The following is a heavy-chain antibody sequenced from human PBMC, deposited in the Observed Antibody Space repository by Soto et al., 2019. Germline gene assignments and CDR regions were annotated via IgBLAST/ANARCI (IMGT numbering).Heavy chain of an antibody. CDR2: ISSSSSII. D-gene: IGHD6-19*01. J-gene: IGHJ4*02. V-gene: IGHV3-48*02. Sequence: EVQLVESGGGLVQPGGSLRLSCAASGLTFSTYSMNWVRQAPGKGLEWVSYISSSSSIIYYADSVKGRFTISRDNAKNPLYLQMNSLRDEDTAVDYCARDPSSGWANFDHWGQGTLVTVSS. CDR3: ARDPSSGWANFDH. CDR1: GLTFSTYS.